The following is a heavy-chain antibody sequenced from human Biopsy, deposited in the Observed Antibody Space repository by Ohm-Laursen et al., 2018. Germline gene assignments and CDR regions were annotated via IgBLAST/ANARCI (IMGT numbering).Heavy chain of an antibody. V-gene: IGHV1-8*01. CDR1: GYTFTDYD. CDR3: ARGGYDYDY. Sequence: GASVKVSCKASGYTFTDYDINWVRQASGQGLEWVGWMTPKTGKTGYTQKLQGRLTVTRDTSTSTAYMELSSLRSEDTAIYYCARGGYDYDYWGQGTLVTVSS. CDR2: MTPKTGKT. D-gene: IGHD5-12*01. J-gene: IGHJ4*02.